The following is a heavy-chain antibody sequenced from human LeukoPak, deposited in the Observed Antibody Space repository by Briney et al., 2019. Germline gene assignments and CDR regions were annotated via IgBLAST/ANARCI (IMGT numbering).Heavy chain of an antibody. CDR2: IKQDGSEK. CDR3: ARDLSGWELQEY. V-gene: IGHV3-7*01. D-gene: IGHD1-26*01. Sequence: GGSLRLSCAASGFTFSSYWMSWVRLAPGKGLEWVANIKQDGSEKYYVDSVKGRFTISRDNARNSLYLQMNSLRAEDTAVYYCARDLSGWELQEYWGQGTLVTVSS. CDR1: GFTFSSYW. J-gene: IGHJ4*02.